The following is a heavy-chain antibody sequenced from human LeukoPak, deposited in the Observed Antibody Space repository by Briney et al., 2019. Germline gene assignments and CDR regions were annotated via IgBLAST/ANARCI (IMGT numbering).Heavy chain of an antibody. CDR2: ISAYNGNT. J-gene: IGHJ4*02. Sequence: GASVKVSCKASGYTFTSYGISWVRQAPGQGLEWMGWISAYNGNTKYAQKLQGRVTMTTDTSTSTAYMELRSLRSDDTAVYYCARVHYDILTGYSYFDDWGQGTLVTVSS. V-gene: IGHV1-18*01. CDR3: ARVHYDILTGYSYFDD. D-gene: IGHD3-9*01. CDR1: GYTFTSYG.